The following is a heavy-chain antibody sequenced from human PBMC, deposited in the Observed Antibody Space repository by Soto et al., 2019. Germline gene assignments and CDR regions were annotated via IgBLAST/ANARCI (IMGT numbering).Heavy chain of an antibody. CDR2: ISYDGSNK. V-gene: IGHV3-30*18. CDR1: GFTFSSYG. D-gene: IGHD3-16*01. CDR3: GKGGLGGGLSYYYYGMDV. Sequence: QVQLVESGGGVVQPGRSLRLSCAASGFTFSSYGMHWVRQAPGKGLEWVAVISYDGSNKYYADSVKGRFTISRDNSKKTLDLEMNSLEAQDTGVYFWGKGGLGGGLSYYYYGMDVWGQGTTVTVSS. J-gene: IGHJ6*02.